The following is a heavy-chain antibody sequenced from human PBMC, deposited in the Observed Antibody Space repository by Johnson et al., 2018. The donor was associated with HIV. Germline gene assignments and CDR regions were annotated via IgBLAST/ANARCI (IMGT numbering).Heavy chain of an antibody. CDR2: ISYNGSNA. V-gene: IGHV3-30*03. J-gene: IGHJ3*01. CDR3: ARKGPTSGRADAFDL. CDR1: GFTFDDYA. Sequence: QVQLVESGGVVVQPGGSLRLSCAASGFTFDDYAMHWVRQAPGKGLEWVAVISYNGSNAYYADSVKGRFTISKDDSKNTVYLQMNSLRAEDTAVYYCARKGPTSGRADAFDLWGQGTMVTVSS.